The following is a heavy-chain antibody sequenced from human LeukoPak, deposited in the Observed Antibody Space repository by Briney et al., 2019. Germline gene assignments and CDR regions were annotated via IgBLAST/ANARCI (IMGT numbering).Heavy chain of an antibody. D-gene: IGHD1-26*01. Sequence: HPGGSLRLSCAASGFTFSSYWMSWVRQTPGKGLEWVANIKQDGSEKYYVDSEKGRFTISRDNAKNSLYLQMNSLRAEDTAVYYCARDKIVGATNFDYWGQGTLVTVSS. CDR2: IKQDGSEK. J-gene: IGHJ4*02. CDR1: GFTFSSYW. CDR3: ARDKIVGATNFDY. V-gene: IGHV3-7*01.